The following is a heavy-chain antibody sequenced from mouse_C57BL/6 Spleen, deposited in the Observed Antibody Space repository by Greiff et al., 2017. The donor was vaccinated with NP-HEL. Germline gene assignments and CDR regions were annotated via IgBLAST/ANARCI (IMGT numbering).Heavy chain of an antibody. V-gene: IGHV1-26*01. CDR3: ESKGRYDYDAWFAY. CDR2: INPNNGGT. J-gene: IGHJ3*01. D-gene: IGHD2-4*01. CDR1: GYTFTDYY. Sequence: EVQLQQSGPELVKPGASVKISCKASGYTFTDYYMNWVKQSHGKSLEWIGDINPNNGGTSYNQKFKGKATLTGDKSSSTAYMELRSLTSEDSAVYYCESKGRYDYDAWFAYWGQGTLVTVSA.